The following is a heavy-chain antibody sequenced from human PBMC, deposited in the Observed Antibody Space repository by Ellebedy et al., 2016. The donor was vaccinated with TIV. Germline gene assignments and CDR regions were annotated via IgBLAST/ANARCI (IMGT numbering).Heavy chain of an antibody. CDR2: IGTAGDT. CDR3: ARDRGTQGVRGMDV. V-gene: IGHV3-13*01. J-gene: IGHJ6*02. CDR1: GFIFSTYD. Sequence: GGSLRLSCAASGFIFSTYDLHWVRQVTGKGLEWVSGIGTAGDTYYSGFVQGRFTISKGIARNSLYLQMNSLRAGDTATYYCARDRGTQGVRGMDVWGQGTTVTVSS. D-gene: IGHD1-7*01.